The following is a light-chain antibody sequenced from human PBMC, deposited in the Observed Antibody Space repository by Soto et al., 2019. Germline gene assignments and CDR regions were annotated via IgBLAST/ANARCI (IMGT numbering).Light chain of an antibody. Sequence: QSVLTQPPSASGSPGQSVTISCTGTTTDVGGYKYVSWYLQHPGKAPKLIIYQVDRRPSGVPSRFSGSVSDNTASLTVSGLQAEDEAEYYCASYAGNNIFVFGTGTKLTVL. CDR2: QVD. V-gene: IGLV2-8*01. CDR1: TTDVGGYKY. J-gene: IGLJ1*01. CDR3: ASYAGNNIFV.